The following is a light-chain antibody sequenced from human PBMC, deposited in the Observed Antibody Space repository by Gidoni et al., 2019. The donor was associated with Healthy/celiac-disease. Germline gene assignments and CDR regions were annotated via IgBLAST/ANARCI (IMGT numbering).Light chain of an antibody. CDR1: QSVSNSY. V-gene: IGKV3-20*01. CDR2: GAS. Sequence: EIVLTQSPGTLSLSPGERATLSCRASQSVSNSYLAWYQQKPGQAPRLLIYGASSRATCIPDRFSGSGSGTDFTLTISRLEPEDFAVYYCQQYGSSSLTFGGGSKVEIK. CDR3: QQYGSSSLT. J-gene: IGKJ4*01.